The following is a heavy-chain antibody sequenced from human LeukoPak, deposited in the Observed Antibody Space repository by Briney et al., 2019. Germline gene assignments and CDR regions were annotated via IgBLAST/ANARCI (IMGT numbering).Heavy chain of an antibody. Sequence: PGRSLRLSCAASGFTFSSYAMHWVRQAPGKGLEWVAVISYDGSNTYYADSVKGRFTISRDNSKNTLYLQMNSLRAEDTAVYYCARKPVVWDVSAFYYWGEGTLFTVSS. D-gene: IGHD1-26*01. CDR3: ARKPVVWDVSAFYY. CDR1: GFTFSSYA. CDR2: ISYDGSNT. J-gene: IGHJ4*02. V-gene: IGHV3-30-3*01.